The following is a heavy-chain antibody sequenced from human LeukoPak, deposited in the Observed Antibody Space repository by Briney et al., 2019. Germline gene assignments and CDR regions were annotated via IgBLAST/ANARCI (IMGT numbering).Heavy chain of an antibody. D-gene: IGHD6-13*01. CDR2: ISANNGET. Sequence: ASVKVSCKTSGYTFTNYGITWVRQAPGQGLEWVVWISANNGETNYAQKVQGRVTVTTDTSTSTAYMELRSLRSDDTAVYCCARAPPRVTAAGYDYWGQGTLVTVSS. CDR1: GYTFTNYG. V-gene: IGHV1-18*01. J-gene: IGHJ4*02. CDR3: ARAPPRVTAAGYDY.